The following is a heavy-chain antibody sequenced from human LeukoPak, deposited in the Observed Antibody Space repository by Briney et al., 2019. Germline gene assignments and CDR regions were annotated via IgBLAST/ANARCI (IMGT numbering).Heavy chain of an antibody. CDR3: TVFNPFDY. J-gene: IGHJ4*02. V-gene: IGHV1-8*02. D-gene: IGHD1-14*01. Sequence: GASVKVSCKASGYTFTGYYMHWVRQATGQGLEWMGWMNPDSGNTGYAQKFQGRVTMTRNTSISTAYMELSSLRSEDTAVYYCTVFNPFDYWGQGTLVTVSS. CDR2: MNPDSGNT. CDR1: GYTFTGYY.